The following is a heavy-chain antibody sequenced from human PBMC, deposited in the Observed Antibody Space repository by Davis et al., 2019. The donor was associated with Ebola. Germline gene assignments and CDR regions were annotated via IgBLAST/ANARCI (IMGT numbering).Heavy chain of an antibody. CDR1: GASVSSGADY. D-gene: IGHD2-2*01. CDR3: ARDGYSSSSDV. V-gene: IGHV3-11*06. J-gene: IGHJ6*02. CDR2: ITTSGSYT. Sequence: LSLTCTVSGASVSSGADYWSWIRQPPGQGLEWISFITTSGSYTHYADSVKGRFTISRDNAKDTVYLEMNSLRAEDTAVYYCARDGYSSSSDVWGQGTTVTVSS.